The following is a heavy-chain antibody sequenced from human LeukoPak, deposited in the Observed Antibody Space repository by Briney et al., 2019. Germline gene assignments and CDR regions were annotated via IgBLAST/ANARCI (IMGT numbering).Heavy chain of an antibody. CDR3: AIGYSGYHE. D-gene: IGHD5-12*01. CDR2: INHSGST. Sequence: PSETLSLTCAVYGGSFSGYYWSWIRQPPGKGLEWSGEINHSGSTDYNPSLKSRVTISVDTSKNQFSLKLSSVAAADTAVYYCAIGYSGYHEWGQGTLVTVSS. CDR1: GGSFSGYY. V-gene: IGHV4-34*01. J-gene: IGHJ4*02.